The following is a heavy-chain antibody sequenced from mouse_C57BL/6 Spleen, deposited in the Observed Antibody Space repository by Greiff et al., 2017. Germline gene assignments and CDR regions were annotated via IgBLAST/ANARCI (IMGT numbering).Heavy chain of an antibody. Sequence: EVQLQQSGPELVKPGASVKISCKASGYTFTDYYMNWVKQSHGKSLEWIGDLNPNNGGTSYNQKFKGKATLTVDKSSSTAYMELRSLTSEDSAVYYCARVGYYGSTWFADWGQGTLVTVSA. CDR1: GYTFTDYY. CDR3: ARVGYYGSTWFAD. CDR2: LNPNNGGT. D-gene: IGHD1-1*01. J-gene: IGHJ3*01. V-gene: IGHV1-26*01.